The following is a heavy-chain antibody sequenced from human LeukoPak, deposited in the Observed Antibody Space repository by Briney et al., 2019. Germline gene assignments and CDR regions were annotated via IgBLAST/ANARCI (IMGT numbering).Heavy chain of an antibody. CDR3: AKAGSGIVTGDS. J-gene: IGHJ4*02. D-gene: IGHD1-26*01. CDR1: GFTFSDYS. V-gene: IGHV3-48*04. CDR2: ITSSGNTI. Sequence: SGGSLRLSCTVSGFTFSDYSMNWFRQAPGKGLDWVSYITSSGNTIYYADSVKGRFTISRDNSRNSLYLQMNSLRSEDTALYYCAKAGSGIVTGDSWGQGTLVTVSS.